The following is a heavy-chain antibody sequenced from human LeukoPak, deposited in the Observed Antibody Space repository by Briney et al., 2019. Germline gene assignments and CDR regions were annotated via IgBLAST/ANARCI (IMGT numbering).Heavy chain of an antibody. D-gene: IGHD1-26*01. V-gene: IGHV3-23*01. CDR3: AKDAGGYYYYMGV. CDR2: ISGSGGST. Sequence: GGSLRLSCAASGFTFSSYAMSWVRQAPGKGLEWVSAISGSGGSTYYADSVKGRFTISRDNAKNSLYLQMNSLRPEDTALYYCAKDAGGYYYYMGVWGKGTTVTISS. CDR1: GFTFSSYA. J-gene: IGHJ6*03.